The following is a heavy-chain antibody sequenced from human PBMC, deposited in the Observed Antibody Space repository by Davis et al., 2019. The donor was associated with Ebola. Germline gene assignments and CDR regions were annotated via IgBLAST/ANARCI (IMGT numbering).Heavy chain of an antibody. CDR2: ISWNSGNI. CDR1: GFTFDNYA. D-gene: IGHD2-15*01. Sequence: PGGSLRLSCAGFGFTFDNYAMHWVRQAPGKGLEWVSGISWNSGNIGYADSVKGRFTISRDNAKNMLYLQMNSLRAEDTAVYYCGSPVVAWGQGTLVTVSS. V-gene: IGHV3-9*01. CDR3: GSPVVA. J-gene: IGHJ4*02.